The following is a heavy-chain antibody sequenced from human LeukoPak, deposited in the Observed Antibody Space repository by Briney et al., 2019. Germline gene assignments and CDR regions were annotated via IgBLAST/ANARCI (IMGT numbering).Heavy chain of an antibody. CDR2: IYYSGSA. D-gene: IGHD6-13*01. CDR1: GGSISSGDYY. Sequence: SETLSLTCTVSGGSISSGDYYWSWIRQPPGKGLEWVGYIYYSGSAYYNPSLKSRVTISVDTSKNQFSLKLSSVTAADTAVYYCARVDLYSSTWRASNWFDPWGQRTLVTVSS. CDR3: ARVDLYSSTWRASNWFDP. J-gene: IGHJ5*02. V-gene: IGHV4-30-4*01.